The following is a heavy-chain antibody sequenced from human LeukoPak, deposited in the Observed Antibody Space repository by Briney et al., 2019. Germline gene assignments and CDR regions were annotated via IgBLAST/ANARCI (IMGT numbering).Heavy chain of an antibody. CDR3: AGCIAAAGRYNWFDP. V-gene: IGHV4-59*01. Sequence: PSETLSLTCTVSGGSISSYYWSWIRQPPGKGLEWIGYIYYSGSTNYNPSLKSRVTISVDTSKNQFSLKLSSVTAADTAVYYCAGCIAAAGRYNWFDPWGQGTLVTVSS. CDR1: GGSISSYY. J-gene: IGHJ5*02. CDR2: IYYSGST. D-gene: IGHD6-13*01.